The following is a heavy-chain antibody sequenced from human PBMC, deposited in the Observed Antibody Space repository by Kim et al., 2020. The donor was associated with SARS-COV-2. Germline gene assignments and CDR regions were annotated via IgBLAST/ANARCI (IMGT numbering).Heavy chain of an antibody. V-gene: IGHV1-18*01. CDR1: GYIFASYG. CDR2: IGIDNGNT. D-gene: IGHD1-26*01. CDR3: ARDTGTYGDY. Sequence: ASVKVSCKASGYIFASYGISWVRQAPGQGLEWMGWIGIDNGNTNYAQNLRGRVTMTRDTSTSTAYMELRALKSDDTAVYYCARDTGTYGDYWGQGTLVTVSS. J-gene: IGHJ4*02.